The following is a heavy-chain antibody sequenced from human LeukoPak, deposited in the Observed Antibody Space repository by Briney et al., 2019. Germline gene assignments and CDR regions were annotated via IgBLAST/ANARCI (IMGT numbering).Heavy chain of an antibody. CDR2: IYGSTSA. V-gene: IGHV3-66*01. CDR1: GFTVSSKY. D-gene: IGHD4-17*01. J-gene: IGHJ4*02. CDR3: ARLNFGDDY. Sequence: GGSLRLSCAASGFTVSSKYINWVRQAPGKGLEWVSLIYGSTSADYADSVKGRFTISRGNSMNTVYLQMNSLRAEDTAIYYCARLNFGDDYWGQGTLVAVSS.